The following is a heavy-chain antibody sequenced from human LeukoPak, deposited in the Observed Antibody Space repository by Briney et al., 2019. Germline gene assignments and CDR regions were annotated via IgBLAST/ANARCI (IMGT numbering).Heavy chain of an antibody. CDR1: GGSISSYY. D-gene: IGHD4-23*01. CDR3: ARRMVVGNSPDDAFDI. J-gene: IGHJ3*02. CDR2: IYYSGST. V-gene: IGHV4-59*08. Sequence: SETLSLTCTVSGGSISSYYWSWIRQPPGKGLEWIGYIYYSGSTNYNPSLKSRVTISVDTSKNQFSLKLSSVTAADTAVYYCARRMVVGNSPDDAFDIWGQGTMVTVSS.